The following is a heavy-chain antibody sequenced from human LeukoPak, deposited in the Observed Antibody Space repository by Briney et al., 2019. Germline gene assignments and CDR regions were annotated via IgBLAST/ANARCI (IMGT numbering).Heavy chain of an antibody. Sequence: ASVKVSSKASGYTFTAYYMHWVRQAPGQGLEWMGWIYPNHGDTNYTQNFQGRVTITRDTSMSTAYMELSSLRSDDTAVYYWARFRGSSSFDYWGQGTLGTVSS. CDR2: IYPNHGDT. V-gene: IGHV1-2*02. D-gene: IGHD1-26*01. J-gene: IGHJ4*02. CDR3: ARFRGSSSFDY. CDR1: GYTFTAYY.